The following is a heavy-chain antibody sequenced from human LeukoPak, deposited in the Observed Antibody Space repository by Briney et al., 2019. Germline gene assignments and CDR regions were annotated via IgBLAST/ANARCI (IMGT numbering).Heavy chain of an antibody. CDR2: IKQDGSEK. Sequence: QSGGSLRLSCAASGFTFSSYWMSWVRQAPGKGLEWVANIKQDGSEKYYVDSVKGRFTISRDNAKNSLYLQMNSLRAEDTAVYYCASQGVLLWFGELFPWWGQGTLVTVSS. D-gene: IGHD3-10*01. CDR1: GFTFSSYW. J-gene: IGHJ4*02. CDR3: ASQGVLLWFGELFPW. V-gene: IGHV3-7*03.